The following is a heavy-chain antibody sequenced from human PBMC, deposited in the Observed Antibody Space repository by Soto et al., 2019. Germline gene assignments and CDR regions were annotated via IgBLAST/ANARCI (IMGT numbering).Heavy chain of an antibody. V-gene: IGHV3-23*01. J-gene: IGHJ4*02. CDR3: ARDIDTAMANFDY. D-gene: IGHD5-18*01. CDR1: GFTFGICA. CDR2: ISGSGGNT. Sequence: SCTAYGFTFGICAMSGGRQAPGPGLEWDSAISGSGGNTYYADSVRGRFTISRDGARVFLHMNSLRAEDTAVYYCARDIDTAMANFDYWGQGTLVTVSS.